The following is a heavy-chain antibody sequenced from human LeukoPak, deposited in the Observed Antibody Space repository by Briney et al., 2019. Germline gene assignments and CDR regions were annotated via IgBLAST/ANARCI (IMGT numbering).Heavy chain of an antibody. V-gene: IGHV3-53*01. CDR3: ASEPYYYDSSGYYSHY. J-gene: IGHJ4*02. D-gene: IGHD3-22*01. Sequence: GGSLRLSCAASGFTVSSNYMSWVRQAPGKGLEWVSVIYSGGSTYYADSVKGRFTISRDNSKNTLYLQMNSLRAEDTAVYYCASEPYYYDSSGYYSHYWGQGTLVTVSS. CDR1: GFTVSSNY. CDR2: IYSGGST.